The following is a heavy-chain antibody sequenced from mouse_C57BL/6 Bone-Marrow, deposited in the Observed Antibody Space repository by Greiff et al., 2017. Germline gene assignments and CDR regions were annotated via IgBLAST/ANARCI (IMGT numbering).Heavy chain of an antibody. D-gene: IGHD4-1*01. CDR2: ISSGGDYI. CDR3: TRDRGWDAFDY. V-gene: IGHV5-9-1*02. Sequence: EVHLVESGEGLVKPGGSLKLSCAASGFTFSSYAMSWVRQTPEKRLEWVAYISSGGDYIYYADTVKGRFPISRDNARNTLYLQMSSLKSEDTAMYYCTRDRGWDAFDYWGQGTTLTVSS. CDR1: GFTFSSYA. J-gene: IGHJ2*01.